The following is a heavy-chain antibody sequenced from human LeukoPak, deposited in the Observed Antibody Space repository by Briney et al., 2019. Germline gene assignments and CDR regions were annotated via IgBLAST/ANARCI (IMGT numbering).Heavy chain of an antibody. Sequence: PGGSLRLSCAAPGFTFSSYSMNWVRQAPGKGLEWVSYISSSSSTIYYADSVKGRFTISRDNAKNSLYLQMNSLRAEDTAVYYCARVTPAPHIVVVTNAFDIWGQGTMVTVSS. V-gene: IGHV3-48*01. CDR2: ISSSSSTI. D-gene: IGHD3-22*01. J-gene: IGHJ3*02. CDR1: GFTFSSYS. CDR3: ARVTPAPHIVVVTNAFDI.